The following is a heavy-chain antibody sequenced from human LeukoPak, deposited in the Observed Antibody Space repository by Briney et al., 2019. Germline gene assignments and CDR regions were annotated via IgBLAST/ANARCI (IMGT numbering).Heavy chain of an antibody. CDR2: IYYSGST. J-gene: IGHJ2*01. Sequence: SETLSLTCTVSGGSVSSGSYYWSWIRQPPGKGLEWIGYIYYSGSTNYNPSLKSRVTISVYTSKNQFSLKLSSVTAADTAVYYCARVRKSSGWYGPWYFDLWGRGTLVTVSS. D-gene: IGHD6-19*01. V-gene: IGHV4-61*01. CDR3: ARVRKSSGWYGPWYFDL. CDR1: GGSVSSGSYY.